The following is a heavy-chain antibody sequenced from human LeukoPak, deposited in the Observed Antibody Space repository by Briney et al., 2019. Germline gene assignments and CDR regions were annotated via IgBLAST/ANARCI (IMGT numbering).Heavy chain of an antibody. D-gene: IGHD1-26*01. Sequence: GRSLRLSCAASGFTFDDYAMHWVRHAPGKGLEWVSGISWNSGSIGYADSVRGRFTISRDNAKNSLYLQMNSLRAEDMALYYCAKGVGWELAGNWFDPWGQGTLVTVSS. CDR3: AKGVGWELAGNWFDP. CDR1: GFTFDDYA. CDR2: ISWNSGSI. V-gene: IGHV3-9*03. J-gene: IGHJ5*02.